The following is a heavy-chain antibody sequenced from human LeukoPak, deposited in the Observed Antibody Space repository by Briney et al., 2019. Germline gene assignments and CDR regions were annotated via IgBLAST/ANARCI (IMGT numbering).Heavy chain of an antibody. Sequence: GGSLRLSCAASGFTFRDYYMTWVRQAPWGAPQCISYISGRGSSVYYSVSVKGRFTISRDNAKSSLYLQMNSLRAEDTAVYYCARSGTALITVFGYWGQGALVTVSS. CDR3: ARSGTALITVFGY. J-gene: IGHJ4*02. D-gene: IGHD3-10*01. V-gene: IGHV3-11*01. CDR1: GFTFRDYY. CDR2: ISGRGSSV.